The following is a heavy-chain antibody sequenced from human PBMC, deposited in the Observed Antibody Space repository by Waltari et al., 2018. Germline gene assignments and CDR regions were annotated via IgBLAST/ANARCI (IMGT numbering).Heavy chain of an antibody. V-gene: IGHV1-69*04. CDR1: GGTFSSHA. D-gene: IGHD1-1*01. CDR3: ARSPVATPGSWFDP. J-gene: IGHJ5*02. Sequence: QVQLVQSGAEVKKPGSSVKVSCKASGGTFSSHAVSWGRQAPGQGPEWLGRIIPILNISDYAQKVQGRVTFTADKSTNTAYMDLTSLRSEDTAIYYCARSPVATPGSWFDPWGQGTLITVSS. CDR2: IIPILNIS.